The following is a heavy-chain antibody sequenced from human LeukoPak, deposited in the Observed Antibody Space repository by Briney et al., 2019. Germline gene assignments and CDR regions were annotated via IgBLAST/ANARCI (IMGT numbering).Heavy chain of an antibody. CDR1: GYTFTSYY. V-gene: IGHV1-46*01. D-gene: IGHD3-10*01. Sequence: ASVKVSCKASGYTFTSYYMHWVRQAPGQGLEWMGIINPSGGSTSYAQKFQGRVTMTRDTSISTAYMELSRLRSDDTAVYYCARTAITMVRGVIRNWFDPWGQGTLVTVSS. CDR2: INPSGGST. J-gene: IGHJ5*02. CDR3: ARTAITMVRGVIRNWFDP.